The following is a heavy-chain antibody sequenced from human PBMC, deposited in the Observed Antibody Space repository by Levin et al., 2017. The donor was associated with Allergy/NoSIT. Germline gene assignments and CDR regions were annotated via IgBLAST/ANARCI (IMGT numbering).Heavy chain of an antibody. CDR2: IDPSDSYT. J-gene: IGHJ2*01. Sequence: GESLKISCKGSGYSLTSYWISWVRPMPGKGLEWMGRIDPSDSYTNYSPSFQGHVTISADTSISTAYLQRSSLKASDTAMYYCAGHEGSCSGGSCYSGWYFDLWGRGTLVTVSS. D-gene: IGHD2-15*01. CDR1: GYSLTSYW. V-gene: IGHV5-10-1*01. CDR3: AGHEGSCSGGSCYSGWYFDL.